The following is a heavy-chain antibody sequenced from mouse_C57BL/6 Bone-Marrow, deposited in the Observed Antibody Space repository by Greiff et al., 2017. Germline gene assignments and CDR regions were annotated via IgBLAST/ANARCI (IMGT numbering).Heavy chain of an antibody. CDR1: GYTFTSYW. CDR2: IYPSDSET. V-gene: IGHV1-61*01. Sequence: QVQLQQPGAELVRPGSSVKLSCKASGYTFTSYWMDWVKQRPGQGLEWIGNIYPSDSETHYNQKFKDKATLTVDKSSSTAYMQLSSLTSEDSAVYYWAMASYWYFDVWGTGTTVTVSS. CDR3: AMASYWYFDV. J-gene: IGHJ1*03.